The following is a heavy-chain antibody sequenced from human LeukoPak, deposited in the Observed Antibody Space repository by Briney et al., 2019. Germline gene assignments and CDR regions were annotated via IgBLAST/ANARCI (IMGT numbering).Heavy chain of an antibody. CDR2: VYSGGST. J-gene: IGHJ4*02. CDR3: ARLANPSGYWD. Sequence: GSLRLSCAASGFNVITNYMNWVRQAPGKGLEWVSVVYSGGSTFYADPVKGRFTISRDNSKNTLYLQMNSLTAEDTAMYYCARLANPSGYWDWGQGTLVTVSS. D-gene: IGHD3-22*01. CDR1: GFNVITNY. V-gene: IGHV3-53*01.